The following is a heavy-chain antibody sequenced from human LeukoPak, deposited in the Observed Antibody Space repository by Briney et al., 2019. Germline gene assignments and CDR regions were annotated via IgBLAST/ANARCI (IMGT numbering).Heavy chain of an antibody. CDR1: GFDISYNY. J-gene: IGHJ4*02. V-gene: IGHV3-53*01. CDR2: IHTGGTT. D-gene: IGHD3-10*01. Sequence: GGSLRLSCVASGFDISYNYVGWVRQAPGKGLEWVSVIHTGGTTHYADSVKGRFTISKDNSNNTVYLQMNSVRVEDTAAYYCARVWFGYFFQWGQGALVTVSS. CDR3: ARVWFGYFFQ.